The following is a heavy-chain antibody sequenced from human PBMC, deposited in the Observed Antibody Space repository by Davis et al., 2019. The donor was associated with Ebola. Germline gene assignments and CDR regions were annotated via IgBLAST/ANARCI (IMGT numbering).Heavy chain of an antibody. CDR1: GFTFSTYT. V-gene: IGHV3-21*01. D-gene: IGHD1-26*01. CDR3: TRVRPTFVVGANGIDY. CDR2: ISGTSTYI. J-gene: IGHJ4*02. Sequence: GESLKISCAASGFTFSTYTMNWVRQAPGKGLEWVSSISGTSTYIYYADSVQGRFTISRDNAKNSLYLQMNSLRAEDTAVYYCTRVRPTFVVGANGIDYWGQGTLVAVSS.